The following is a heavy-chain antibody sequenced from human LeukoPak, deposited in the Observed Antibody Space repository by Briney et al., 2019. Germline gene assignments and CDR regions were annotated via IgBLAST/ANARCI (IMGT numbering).Heavy chain of an antibody. Sequence: GESLKNSCKGSGYSFTSYWIGWVRQMPGKGLEWMGIIYPGDSDTRYSPSFQGQVTISADKSISTAYLQWSSLKASDTAMYYCARRRYCSGGSCYTAYYFDYWGQGTLVTVSS. CDR1: GYSFTSYW. D-gene: IGHD2-15*01. J-gene: IGHJ4*02. V-gene: IGHV5-51*01. CDR3: ARRRYCSGGSCYTAYYFDY. CDR2: IYPGDSDT.